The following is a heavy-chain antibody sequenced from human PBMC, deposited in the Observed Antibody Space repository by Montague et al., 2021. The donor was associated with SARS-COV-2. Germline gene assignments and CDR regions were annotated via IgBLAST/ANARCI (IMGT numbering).Heavy chain of an antibody. CDR2: INHSGST. J-gene: IGHJ4*02. Sequence: SETLSLTCAVYGGSFSGYYWSWIRQPPGKGLEWIGEINHSGSTNYNPSLKSRVTISVDTSKNQFSLKLSSVTAADTAVYYCARGYPLRFLVCSSRQSTFDYWGQGTLVTVSS. V-gene: IGHV4-34*01. CDR3: ARGYPLRFLVCSSRQSTFDY. D-gene: IGHD3-3*01. CDR1: GGSFSGYY.